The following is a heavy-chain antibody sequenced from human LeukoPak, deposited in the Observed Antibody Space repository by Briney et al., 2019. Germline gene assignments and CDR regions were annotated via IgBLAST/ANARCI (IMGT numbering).Heavy chain of an antibody. CDR2: IYYSGST. CDR3: ARARASTEYSSGWAEIDY. D-gene: IGHD6-19*01. J-gene: IGHJ4*02. V-gene: IGHV4-39*07. Sequence: PSETLSLTCTVSGGSISSSSYYWGWIRQPPGKGLEWIGSIYYSGSTYYNPSLKSRVTLSVDTSKNQFSLKLSSVTAADTAVYYCARARASTEYSSGWAEIDYWGQGTLVTVSS. CDR1: GGSISSSSYY.